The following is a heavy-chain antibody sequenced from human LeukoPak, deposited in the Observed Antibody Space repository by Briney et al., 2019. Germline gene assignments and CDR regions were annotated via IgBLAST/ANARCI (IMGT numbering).Heavy chain of an antibody. CDR2: INTDGSST. CDR3: ARDPSSPGFTTSSADS. D-gene: IGHD6-6*01. CDR1: GFTFGRYW. Sequence: GGSLRLSFASSGFTFGRYWMHWVRHTPGKGLVWVSRINTDGSSTTYADSVKGRFTISRDNALNTLYLQMNSLRAEDTAVYYCARDPSSPGFTTSSADSWGQGTLVTVSS. J-gene: IGHJ4*02. V-gene: IGHV3-74*03.